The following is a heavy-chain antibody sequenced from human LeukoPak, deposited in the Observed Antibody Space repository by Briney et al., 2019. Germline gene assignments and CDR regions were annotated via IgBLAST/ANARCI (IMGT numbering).Heavy chain of an antibody. CDR3: ASLTYSSWYIIDY. CDR2: ISSSSSYI. V-gene: IGHV3-21*01. D-gene: IGHD6-13*01. J-gene: IGHJ4*02. CDR1: GFTFSSYS. Sequence: GGSLRLSCAASGFTFSSYSMNWVRQAPGKGLEWVSSISSSSSYIYYADSVKGRFTISRDNAKNSLYLQMNSLRAEDTAVYHCASLTYSSWYIIDYRGQGTLVTVSS.